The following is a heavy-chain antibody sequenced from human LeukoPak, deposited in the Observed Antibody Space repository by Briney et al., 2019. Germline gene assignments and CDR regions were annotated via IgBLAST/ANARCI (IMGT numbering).Heavy chain of an antibody. CDR1: GFTFSSYA. D-gene: IGHD3-10*01. CDR2: ISSSGSTI. V-gene: IGHV3-48*03. CDR3: ASAPMVRGVIVDDAFDI. J-gene: IGHJ3*02. Sequence: GGSLRLSCAASGFTFSSYAMHWVRQAPGKGLEWVSYISSSGSTIYYADSVKGRFTISRDNAKNSLYLQMNSLRAEDTAVYYCASAPMVRGVIVDDAFDIWGQGIMVTVSS.